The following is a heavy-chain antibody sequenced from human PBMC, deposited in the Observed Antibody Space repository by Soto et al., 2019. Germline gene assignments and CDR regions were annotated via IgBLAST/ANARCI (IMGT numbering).Heavy chain of an antibody. CDR1: GFTFSSYG. J-gene: IGHJ5*02. V-gene: IGHV3-30*18. CDR2: ISDDGSNK. CDR3: ANYCRSTSCFSGGLEH. D-gene: IGHD2-2*01. Sequence: QVQLVESGGGVVQPGRSLRLSCAASGFTFSSYGMHWVRQAPGKGLEWVAVISDDGSNKYYADSVKGRFTISRDNSKNTLYLQMNNLRAEDTAVYYCANYCRSTSCFSGGLEHWGQGTLVTVSS.